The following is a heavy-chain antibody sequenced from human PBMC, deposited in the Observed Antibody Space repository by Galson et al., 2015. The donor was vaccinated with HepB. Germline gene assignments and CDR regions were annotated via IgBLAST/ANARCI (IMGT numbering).Heavy chain of an antibody. J-gene: IGHJ4*02. D-gene: IGHD6-19*01. V-gene: IGHV3-7*05. Sequence: SLRLSCAASGFISSMYWMNWVRQAPGKGLEWVANIKEDGSEKNYVDSVKGRFTISRDNNKNSLYLQMNSLRTEDTAFYYCTKGSQSSGWYASDYWGQGTLVIVSS. CDR3: TKGSQSSGWYASDY. CDR2: IKEDGSEK. CDR1: GFISSMYW.